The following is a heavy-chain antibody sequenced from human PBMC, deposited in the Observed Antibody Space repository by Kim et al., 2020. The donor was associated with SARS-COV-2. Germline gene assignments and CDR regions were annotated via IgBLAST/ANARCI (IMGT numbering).Heavy chain of an antibody. CDR2: ISSNGGST. CDR1: GFTFSNTA. V-gene: IGHV3-23*01. J-gene: IGHJ4*02. CDR3: VKGGAAGD. D-gene: IGHD6-13*01. Sequence: GGSLRLSCAASGFTFSNTAMSWVRQAPGKGLEWVSGISSNGGSTYKADSVKGRFTISRDNSKNTLYVQVNSLRAEDTAVYYCVKGGAAGDWGQGTLVTVSS.